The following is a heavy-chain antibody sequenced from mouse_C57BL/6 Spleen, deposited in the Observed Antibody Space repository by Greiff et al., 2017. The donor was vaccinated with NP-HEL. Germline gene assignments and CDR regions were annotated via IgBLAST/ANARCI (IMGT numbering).Heavy chain of an antibody. CDR2: IDPSDSYT. J-gene: IGHJ1*03. CDR3: ARCEGNYDGYFDV. Sequence: QQSCKASGYTFTSYWMHWVKQRPGQGLEWIGEIDPSDSYTNYNQKFKGKSTLTVDKSSSTAYMQLSSLTSEDSAVYYCARCEGNYDGYFDVWGTGTTVTVSS. D-gene: IGHD2-1*01. V-gene: IGHV1-69*01. CDR1: GYTFTSYW.